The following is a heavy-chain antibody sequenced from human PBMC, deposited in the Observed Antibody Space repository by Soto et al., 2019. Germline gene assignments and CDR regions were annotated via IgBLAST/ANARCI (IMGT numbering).Heavy chain of an antibody. J-gene: IGHJ4*02. V-gene: IGHV3-33*01. CDR2: IWYDGSNK. CDR3: ARDEAGFDY. D-gene: IGHD6-19*01. CDR1: GFTFSSYG. Sequence: RRLSCAASGFTFSSYGMHWVRQAPGKGLEWVAVIWYDGSNKYYADSVKGRFTISRDNSKNTLYLQMNSLRAEDTAVYYCARDEAGFDYWGQGTLVTVSS.